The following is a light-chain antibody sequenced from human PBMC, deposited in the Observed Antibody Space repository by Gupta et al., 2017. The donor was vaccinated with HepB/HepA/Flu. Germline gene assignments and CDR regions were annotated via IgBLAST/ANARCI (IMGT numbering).Light chain of an antibody. J-gene: IGLJ3*02. CDR1: NSDVGAYNY. V-gene: IGLV2-14*01. CDR2: DVT. Sequence: QSALTQPASVSGSPGQSITISYTGTNSDVGAYNYVSWYQQHPGKVPKLMIYDVTYRPSGVSSRFSGSKSGNTASLTISGLQAEDEGDYFCKSYAGSNIWVFGGGTKLTVL. CDR3: KSYAGSNIWV.